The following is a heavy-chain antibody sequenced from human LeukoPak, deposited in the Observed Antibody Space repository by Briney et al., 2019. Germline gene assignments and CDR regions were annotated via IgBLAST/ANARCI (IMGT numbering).Heavy chain of an antibody. CDR3: ARDLVAVYNWFDP. CDR2: IYTSGRT. Sequence: SETLSLTCTVSGGSISSYYWSWIRQPAGTGLEWIGRIYTSGRTNYNPSLKSRVTMSLDTSKNQFSLKLTSVTAADTAVYYCARDLVAVYNWFDPWGQGTLVTVSS. D-gene: IGHD2-15*01. CDR1: GGSISSYY. V-gene: IGHV4-4*07. J-gene: IGHJ5*02.